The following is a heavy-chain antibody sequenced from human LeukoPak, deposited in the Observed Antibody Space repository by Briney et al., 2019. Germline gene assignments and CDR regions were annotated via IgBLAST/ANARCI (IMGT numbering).Heavy chain of an antibody. CDR2: ISSSGSTR. D-gene: IGHD3-22*01. CDR1: GFTFSHYE. Sequence: GGSLRLSCTTSGFTFSHYEMNWVRQAPGKGLEWFSYISSSGSTRYYADSVKGRFTISRDNAKISLHLQMNSLRAEDTAVYYCARDPFRDYDSSGYFDFWGQGTPVTVSS. CDR3: ARDPFRDYDSSGYFDF. V-gene: IGHV3-48*03. J-gene: IGHJ4*02.